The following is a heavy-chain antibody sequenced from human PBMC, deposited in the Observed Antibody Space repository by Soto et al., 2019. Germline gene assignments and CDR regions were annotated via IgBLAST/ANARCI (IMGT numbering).Heavy chain of an antibody. V-gene: IGHV4-39*01. CDR2: IYYSGST. J-gene: IGHJ4*02. D-gene: IGHD4-17*01. CDR1: GGSISSSSYY. CDR3: ARSMTTVVTLDY. Sequence: SETLSLTCTVSGGSISSSSYYWGWIRQPPGKGLEWIESIYYSGSTYYNPSLKSRVTISVVTSKNQFSLKLSFVSVVVTAVYYCARSMTTVVTLDYWGQGTLVTVSS.